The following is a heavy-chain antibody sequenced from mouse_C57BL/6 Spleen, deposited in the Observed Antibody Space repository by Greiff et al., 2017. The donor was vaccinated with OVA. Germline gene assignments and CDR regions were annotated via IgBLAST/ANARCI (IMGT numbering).Heavy chain of an antibody. Sequence: QVQLQQPGAELVKPGASVKLSCKASGYTFTSYWMQWVKQRPGQGLEWIGEIDPSDSYTNYNQKFKGKATLTVDTSSSTAYMQLSSLTSEDSAVYYCARRGAVVGGMDYWGQGTSVTVSS. J-gene: IGHJ4*01. CDR1: GYTFTSYW. CDR2: IDPSDSYT. V-gene: IGHV1-50*01. CDR3: ARRGAVVGGMDY. D-gene: IGHD1-1*01.